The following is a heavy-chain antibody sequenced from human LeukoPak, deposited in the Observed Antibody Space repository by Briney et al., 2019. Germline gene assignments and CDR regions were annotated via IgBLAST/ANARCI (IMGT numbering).Heavy chain of an antibody. CDR1: GFTFSSYG. J-gene: IGHJ6*03. Sequence: GGSLRLSCAASGFTFSSYGMSWVRQAPGKGLEWVSAISGSGGARTTYYADSVKGRFTIARDNSKNTLYLQMHSLRAEDTAVYYCAKVGHYGDYLDYYYYYYMDVWGKGTTVTVSS. CDR2: ISGSGGARTT. V-gene: IGHV3-23*01. D-gene: IGHD4-17*01. CDR3: AKVGHYGDYLDYYYYYYMDV.